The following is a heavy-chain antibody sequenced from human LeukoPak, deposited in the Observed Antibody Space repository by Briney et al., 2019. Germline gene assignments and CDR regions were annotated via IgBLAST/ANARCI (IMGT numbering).Heavy chain of an antibody. Sequence: GGSLRLSCAASGFTFSSYAMSWDRQAPGKGLEWVSAISGSGGSTYYADSVKGRFTISRDNSKNTLYLQMNSLRAEDTAVYYCAKETYYYDSSGYLFDYWGQGTLVTVSS. V-gene: IGHV3-23*01. D-gene: IGHD3-22*01. J-gene: IGHJ4*02. CDR1: GFTFSSYA. CDR2: ISGSGGST. CDR3: AKETYYYDSSGYLFDY.